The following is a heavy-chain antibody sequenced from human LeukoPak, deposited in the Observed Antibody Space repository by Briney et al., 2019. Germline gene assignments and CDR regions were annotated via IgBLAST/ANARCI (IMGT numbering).Heavy chain of an antibody. CDR1: GGSISSYY. D-gene: IGHD6-13*01. V-gene: IGHV4-59*01. J-gene: IGHJ4*02. CDR3: ARAPYSSSWYPFDH. CDR2: IYYSGST. Sequence: SETLSLTCTVSGGSISSYYWSWIRQPPGKGLEWIGYIYYSGSTNYNPSLKSRVTISVDTSKNQFSLKLSSVTAADTAVYYCARAPYSSSWYPFDHWGQGTLVTVSS.